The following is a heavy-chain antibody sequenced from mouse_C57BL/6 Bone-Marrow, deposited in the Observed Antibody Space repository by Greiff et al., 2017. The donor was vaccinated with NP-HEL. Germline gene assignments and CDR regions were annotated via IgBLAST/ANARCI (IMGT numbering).Heavy chain of an antibody. Sequence: EVQLQQSGPVLVKPGASVKMSCKASGYTFTDYYMNWVKQSHGKSLEWIGVINPYNGGTSYNQKFKGKATLTVDKSSSTAYMELNSLTSEDSAVYYCARKKDYYGSRVFAYWGQGTLVTVSA. V-gene: IGHV1-19*01. CDR2: INPYNGGT. CDR1: GYTFTDYY. CDR3: ARKKDYYGSRVFAY. J-gene: IGHJ3*01. D-gene: IGHD1-1*01.